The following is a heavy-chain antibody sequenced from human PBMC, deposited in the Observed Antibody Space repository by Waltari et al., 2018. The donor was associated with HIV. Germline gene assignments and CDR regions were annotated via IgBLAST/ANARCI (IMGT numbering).Heavy chain of an antibody. V-gene: IGHV1-24*01. CDR1: GYTITELS. CDR3: ATGGGTTSIQLYDLDV. Sequence: QVQLIQSGAEVKKPGASVKVSCKVFGYTITELSMHWVRQAPGKGLEWMGGFDPEDDETIYAQEFQGRVTMTEDTSTDSAYMELSSLTSEDTAVYYCATGGGTTSIQLYDLDVWGQGTTVTVSS. CDR2: FDPEDDET. J-gene: IGHJ6*02. D-gene: IGHD1-26*01.